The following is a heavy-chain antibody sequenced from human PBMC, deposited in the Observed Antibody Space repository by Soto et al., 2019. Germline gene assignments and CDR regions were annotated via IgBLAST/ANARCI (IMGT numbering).Heavy chain of an antibody. CDR2: IYHSGST. J-gene: IGHJ4*02. V-gene: IGHV4-30-2*01. CDR3: ASLYGAPGGYYFGY. D-gene: IGHD3-16*01. Sequence: SETLSLTCAVSGGSISSGGYSWSWIRQPPGKGLEWIGYIYHSGSTYYNPSLKSRVTISVDRSKNQVSLKLCSVTAADTAVYYCASLYGAPGGYYFGYWGQVTLVTASS. CDR1: GGSISSGGYS.